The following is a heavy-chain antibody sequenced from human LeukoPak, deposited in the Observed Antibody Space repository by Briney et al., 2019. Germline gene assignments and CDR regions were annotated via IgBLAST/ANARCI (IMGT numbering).Heavy chain of an antibody. V-gene: IGHV3-48*03. Sequence: GGSLRLSCAASGFTFSSYEMNWVRQAPGKGLEWVSYISSSGSTIYYADSVKGRFIISRDNAKNSLYLQMNSLRAEDTADYYCVRDSSGWYHWFDPWGQGTLVTVSS. D-gene: IGHD6-19*01. CDR1: GFTFSSYE. CDR2: ISSSGSTI. CDR3: VRDSSGWYHWFDP. J-gene: IGHJ5*02.